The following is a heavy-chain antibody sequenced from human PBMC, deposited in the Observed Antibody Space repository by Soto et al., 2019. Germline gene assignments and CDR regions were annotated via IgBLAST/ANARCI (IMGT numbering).Heavy chain of an antibody. V-gene: IGHV4-31*11. CDR3: ATNRGFVSYYLVW. CDR2: IYFSGTT. D-gene: IGHD2-8*01. Sequence: SETLSLTCAVSGASIKTGGYYWTWIRQHPTKGLEWIGYIYFSGTTWYNPSLKSRVVMSIDLSQNQFSLNLTSVTAADTAVYFWATNRGFVSYYLVWWGQGPPVPVSS. J-gene: IGHJ4*02. CDR1: GASIKTGGYY.